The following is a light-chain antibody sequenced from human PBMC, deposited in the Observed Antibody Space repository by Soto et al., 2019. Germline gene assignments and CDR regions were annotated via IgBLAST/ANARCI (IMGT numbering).Light chain of an antibody. J-gene: IGKJ1*01. V-gene: IGKV3-20*01. CDR1: QSVSSNY. Sequence: ESVLTQSPGTLSFSPGERATLSCRASQSVSSNYLAWYRQKPGQAPRLLIYGASTRATGIPDRFSGSGSGTDFTLTISRLEPEDSAVYYCQQYGSSPTWTFGQGTKVDIK. CDR3: QQYGSSPTWT. CDR2: GAS.